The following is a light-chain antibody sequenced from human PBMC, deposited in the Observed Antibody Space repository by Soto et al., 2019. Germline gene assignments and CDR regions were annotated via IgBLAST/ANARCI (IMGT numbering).Light chain of an antibody. V-gene: IGKV3-20*01. Sequence: EIVLTQSPGTLSLSPGEGATLSCRASQSVTSSYLAWYQQKPGQAPRLLIYGASSLAIDIPHRFSGIGAGTDVTHTIHRLEPEEVEVYYCQQYGSAPRTFGQGTKVEIK. CDR3: QQYGSAPRT. CDR2: GAS. CDR1: QSVTSSY. J-gene: IGKJ1*01.